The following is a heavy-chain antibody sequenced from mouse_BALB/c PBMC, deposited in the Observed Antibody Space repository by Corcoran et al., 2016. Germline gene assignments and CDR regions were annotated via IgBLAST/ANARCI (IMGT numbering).Heavy chain of an antibody. Sequence: EVQLQQSGPELVKPGASVKISCKASGYSFTGHYIHWVKQSHVKSLEWIGRIDPYNGATSYNQNFKDKTSLTVDKSSSTAYMELHSLTSEDSAVYYCARYYGSSYDYWGQGTTLTVSS. J-gene: IGHJ2*01. CDR3: ARYYGSSYDY. D-gene: IGHD1-1*01. V-gene: IGHV1-34*02. CDR1: GYSFTGHY. CDR2: IDPYNGAT.